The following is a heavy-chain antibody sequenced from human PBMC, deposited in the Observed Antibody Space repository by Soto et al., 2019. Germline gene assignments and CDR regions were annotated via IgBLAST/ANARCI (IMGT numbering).Heavy chain of an antibody. Sequence: QVQLVQSGAEVKKPGSSVKVSCKASGGTFSSYAISWVRQAPGQGLEWMGGIIPIFGTANYEQKFQGRVTITADESTSTAYMELSSLRSEDTAVYYCARDGYDSSGYYYGHDYWGQGTLVTVSS. J-gene: IGHJ4*02. V-gene: IGHV1-69*01. CDR1: GGTFSSYA. CDR3: ARDGYDSSGYYYGHDY. CDR2: IIPIFGTA. D-gene: IGHD3-22*01.